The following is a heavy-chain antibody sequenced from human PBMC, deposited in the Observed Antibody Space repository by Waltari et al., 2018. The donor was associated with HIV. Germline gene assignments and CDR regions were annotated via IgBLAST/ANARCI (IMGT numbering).Heavy chain of an antibody. J-gene: IGHJ4*02. CDR3: ARHLRGHGFLAKLYYFDF. CDR2: IDYGGSP. D-gene: IGHD3-3*01. Sequence: QLQMQESGPGLVKPSETLSLTCSVSGGSISSSDYYWGWIRQSPGKGLEWIVSIDYGGSPYYAPSLQSRVTISVDTSKNQFSLRLNSVTAADTAVYFCARHLRGHGFLAKLYYFDFWGQGALVTVSS. CDR1: GGSISSSDYY. V-gene: IGHV4-39*01.